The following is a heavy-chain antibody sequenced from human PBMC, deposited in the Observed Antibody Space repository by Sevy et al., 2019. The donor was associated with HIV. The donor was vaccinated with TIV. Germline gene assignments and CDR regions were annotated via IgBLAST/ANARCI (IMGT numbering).Heavy chain of an antibody. Sequence: GGSLRLSCAASGFTFSSYAMSWVRQAPGKGLEWVSVISGSGGSTYYADSVKGRFTISRDNSKNTLYLQMNSLRAEDTAVDYCAKVDSSGWYCKGAGDWFDPWGQGTLVTVSS. CDR3: AKVDSSGWYCKGAGDWFDP. D-gene: IGHD6-19*01. CDR1: GFTFSSYA. V-gene: IGHV3-23*01. J-gene: IGHJ5*02. CDR2: ISGSGGST.